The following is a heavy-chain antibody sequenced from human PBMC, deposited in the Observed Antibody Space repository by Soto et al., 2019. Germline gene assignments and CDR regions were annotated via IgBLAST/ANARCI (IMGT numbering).Heavy chain of an antibody. CDR2: IIPIFGTA. D-gene: IGHD2-8*02. V-gene: IGHV1-69*06. CDR3: AQSYCTSDNCHRGYWFDP. Sequence: SVKVSCKASGGTFSSYAISWVRQAPGQGLEWMGGIIPIFGTANYAQKFQGRVTITADKSTSTAYMELSSLRSEDTATYYCAQSYCTSDNCHRGYWFDPWGQGTLVTVSS. J-gene: IGHJ5*02. CDR1: GGTFSSYA.